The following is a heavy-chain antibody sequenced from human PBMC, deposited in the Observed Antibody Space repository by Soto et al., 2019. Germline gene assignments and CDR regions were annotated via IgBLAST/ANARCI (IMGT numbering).Heavy chain of an antibody. J-gene: IGHJ4*02. CDR1: GYTFTSYD. CDR3: ARRAETNGWNGFGADKYYFDF. D-gene: IGHD1-1*01. Sequence: QVQLVKSGAEVKKPGASVKVSCNASGYTFTSYDIYWVRQATGQGLEWMGWLNPNTGNSGYAQKFQGRITVTSDTSINTVHMELSSLRSEDTAVYYCARRAETNGWNGFGADKYYFDFWGQGTLVTVSS. V-gene: IGHV1-8*01. CDR2: LNPNTGNS.